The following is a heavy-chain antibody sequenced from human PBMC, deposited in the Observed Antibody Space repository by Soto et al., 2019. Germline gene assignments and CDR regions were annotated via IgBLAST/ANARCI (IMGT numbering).Heavy chain of an antibody. J-gene: IGHJ5*01. V-gene: IGHV5-10-1*01. CDR1: GHTFASYL. CDR3: ARHAPLMNWGRPSDRCDP. CDR2: IDASDSAA. Sequence: DSLKVSFKGSGHTFASYLISWVRQTPGKGLEFLGKIDASDSAANDGPSFQGDVTISADKSICTDYLEWSSIRGSDSGIYYCARHAPLMNWGRPSDRCDPWGRGTLVSVSS. D-gene: IGHD7-27*01.